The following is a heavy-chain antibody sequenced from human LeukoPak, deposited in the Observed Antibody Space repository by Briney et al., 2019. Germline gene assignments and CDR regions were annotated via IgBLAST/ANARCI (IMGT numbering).Heavy chain of an antibody. CDR3: ARGGNDYVWGSYRHIYPGIFDY. D-gene: IGHD3-16*02. Sequence: GGSLRLSCAASGFTFSDYYTSWIRQAPGKGLEWVSYISSSSSYTNYADSVKGRFTISRDNAKNSLYLQMNSLRAEDTAVYYCARGGNDYVWGSYRHIYPGIFDYWGQGTLVTVSS. CDR1: GFTFSDYY. J-gene: IGHJ4*02. V-gene: IGHV3-11*06. CDR2: ISSSSSYT.